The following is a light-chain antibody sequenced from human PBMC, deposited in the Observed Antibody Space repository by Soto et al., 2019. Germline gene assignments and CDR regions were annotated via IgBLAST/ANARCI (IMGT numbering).Light chain of an antibody. V-gene: IGLV2-14*01. J-gene: IGLJ1*01. CDR2: DVS. CDR1: SSDIDAYNY. CDR3: GSYTTSSNYV. Sequence: HSVLTQPASVSGSPGQSITISCTGTSSDIDAYNYVSWYQQHPGKAPKLMIYDVSNRPSGISNRFSGSKSGNTASLTISGLQAEDEADYYCGSYTTSSNYVFGTGTKVTV.